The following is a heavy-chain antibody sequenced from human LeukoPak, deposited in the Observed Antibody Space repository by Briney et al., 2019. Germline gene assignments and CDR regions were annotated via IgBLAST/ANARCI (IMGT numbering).Heavy chain of an antibody. V-gene: IGHV4-34*01. CDR2: INHSGST. D-gene: IGHD3-22*01. J-gene: IGHJ4*02. CDR3: ARGQEHRNYYGSSGYYDY. CDR1: GGSFSGYY. Sequence: SETLSLTCAVYGGSFSGYYWSWIRQPPGKGLEWIGEINHSGSTNYDPSLKSRVTISVDTSKNQFSLKLSSVTAADTAVYYCARGQEHRNYYGSSGYYDYWGQGTLVTVSS.